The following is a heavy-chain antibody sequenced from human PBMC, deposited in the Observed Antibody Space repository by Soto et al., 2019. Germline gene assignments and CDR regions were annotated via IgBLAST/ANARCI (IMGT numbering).Heavy chain of an antibody. V-gene: IGHV4-39*01. CDR1: GGSISSFD. CDR3: ARRGYYAISAFDI. D-gene: IGHD2-8*01. Sequence: SETLSLTCTVSGGSISSFDWNWIRQPPGKGLERIGSIYYSGSTYYNPSLKSRVTISVDTSKNQFSLKLSSVTAADTAVYYCARRGYYAISAFDIWGQGTMVTVSS. CDR2: IYYSGST. J-gene: IGHJ3*02.